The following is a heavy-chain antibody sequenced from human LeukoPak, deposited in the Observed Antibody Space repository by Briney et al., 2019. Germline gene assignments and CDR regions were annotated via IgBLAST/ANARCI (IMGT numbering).Heavy chain of an antibody. Sequence: PSETLSLTCTVSGGSISTYCWNWIRQSPGKGLEWIGCIYYTGRTTYNPSLQSRVTLSIGTSKNQFSLKLSSVTAADTAVYYCARGRPHSNFVEGYFDYWGQGTLVTVSS. CDR3: ARGRPHSNFVEGYFDY. V-gene: IGHV4-59*01. CDR2: IYYTGRT. CDR1: GGSISTYC. J-gene: IGHJ4*02. D-gene: IGHD4-11*01.